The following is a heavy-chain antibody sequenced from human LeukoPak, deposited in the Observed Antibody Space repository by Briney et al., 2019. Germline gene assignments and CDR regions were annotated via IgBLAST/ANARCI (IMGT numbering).Heavy chain of an antibody. J-gene: IGHJ4*02. Sequence: GESLKISCKGSGYSFTSYWIGWVRQMPGKGLEWMGIIYPGDSDTRYSPSFQGQVTISADKSISTAYLQWSSLKASDTAMYYCARWAWKSSSWPLFDYWGQGTLVTVSS. V-gene: IGHV5-51*01. D-gene: IGHD6-13*01. CDR1: GYSFTSYW. CDR3: ARWAWKSSSWPLFDY. CDR2: IYPGDSDT.